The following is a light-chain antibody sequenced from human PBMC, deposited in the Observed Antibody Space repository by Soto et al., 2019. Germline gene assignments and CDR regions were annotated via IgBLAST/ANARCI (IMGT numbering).Light chain of an antibody. J-gene: IGKJ1*01. CDR3: QQDNSWPRT. Sequence: EIVLTQSPGTLSLSPGERATLSCRASQSVSSNLVWYQQKPGQAPRLLIYAASTRAAGIPARFSGSGSGTEFTLTISSLLSEDFAVYYCQQDNSWPRTFGQGTKVDIK. V-gene: IGKV3-15*01. CDR2: AAS. CDR1: QSVSSN.